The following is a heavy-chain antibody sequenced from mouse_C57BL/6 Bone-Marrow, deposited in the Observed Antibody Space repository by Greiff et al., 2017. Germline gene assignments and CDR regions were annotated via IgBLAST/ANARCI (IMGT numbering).Heavy chain of an antibody. CDR1: GYTFPSYW. CDR2: FYPDSGST. CDR3: ARPNYSNYWYFDV. V-gene: IGHV1-55*01. J-gene: IGHJ1*03. D-gene: IGHD2-5*01. Sequence: VQLQQPGAELVKPGASVKMSCKASGYTFPSYWITWVKRRPGKGLEWIGDFYPDSGSTNYNGKFKSKATLTVDTSSSTAYRQLSSLTSEDSAVYYCARPNYSNYWYFDVWGTGTTVTVSS.